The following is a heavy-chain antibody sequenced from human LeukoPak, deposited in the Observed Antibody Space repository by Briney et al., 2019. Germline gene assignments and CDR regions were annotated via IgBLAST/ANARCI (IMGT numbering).Heavy chain of an antibody. Sequence: SVKVSCKASGGTFSSYAISWVRQAPGQGLEWMGGIIPIFGTANYAQKFQGRVTITADESTSTAYMELSSLRSEDTAVYYCARDLGPYCSGGSCYPRSWFDPWGQGTLVTVSS. CDR2: IIPIFGTA. V-gene: IGHV1-69*13. J-gene: IGHJ5*02. CDR3: ARDLGPYCSGGSCYPRSWFDP. CDR1: GGTFSSYA. D-gene: IGHD2-15*01.